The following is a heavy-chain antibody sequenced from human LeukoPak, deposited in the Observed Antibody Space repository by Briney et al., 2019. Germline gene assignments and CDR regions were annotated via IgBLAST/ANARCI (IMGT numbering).Heavy chain of an antibody. D-gene: IGHD2-2*02. CDR1: GFTFSSYS. CDR3: AATRSSTSCYKR. V-gene: IGHV3-21*01. CDR2: ISSSSSYI. Sequence: PGGSLRLSCAASGFTFSSYSMNWVRQAPGKGLVWVSSISSSSSYIYYADSVKGRFTISRDNAKNSLYLQMNSLRAEDTAVYYCAATRSSTSCYKRWGQGTLVTVSS. J-gene: IGHJ4*02.